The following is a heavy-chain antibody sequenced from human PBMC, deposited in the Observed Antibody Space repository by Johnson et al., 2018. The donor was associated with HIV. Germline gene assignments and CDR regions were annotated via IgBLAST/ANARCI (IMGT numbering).Heavy chain of an antibody. CDR3: ARAFDSGTIRDRVWDI. Sequence: QVKLVESGGGVVQPGGSLRLSCAASGFTFSTYGMHWVRQAPGKGLEWVAFIRDDGSEKYYVDSVKGRFTISRDNAKNSLYLQMNSLRAEDTAVYYCARAFDSGTIRDRVWDIWGQGTMVTVTS. V-gene: IGHV3-30*02. J-gene: IGHJ3*02. D-gene: IGHD1-26*01. CDR2: IRDDGSEK. CDR1: GFTFSTYG.